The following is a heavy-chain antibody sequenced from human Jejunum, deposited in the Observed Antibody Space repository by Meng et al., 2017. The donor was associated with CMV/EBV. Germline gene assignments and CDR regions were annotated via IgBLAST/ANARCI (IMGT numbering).Heavy chain of an antibody. D-gene: IGHD6-13*01. CDR3: ARENGYEWYFDF. Sequence: HSVPGRRNPSPTLSLPWSISGDSVSSIGAIWNWIRQSPSRGLEWLGKTYYRSKWYNDYAPSVKSRITVKPDTSKNQFSLQLNSVTPEDTAVYYGARENGYEWYFDFWGRGTLVTVSS. J-gene: IGHJ2*01. CDR1: GDSVSSIGAI. CDR2: TYYRSKWYN. V-gene: IGHV6-1*01.